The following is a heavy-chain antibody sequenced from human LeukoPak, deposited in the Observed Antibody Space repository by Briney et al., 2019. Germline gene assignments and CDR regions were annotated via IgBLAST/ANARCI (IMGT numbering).Heavy chain of an antibody. CDR2: INEDGRAK. J-gene: IGHJ4*02. CDR1: GYTFSTYW. Sequence: GGSLRLSCVAPGYTFSTYWLSWVGQARGKGLEWVANINEDGRAKYYVDSVMGRFTISRDNAKNSLYLQMNSLRAEDTAVYYCARPYYGSADYWGQGTLVTVSS. CDR3: ARPYYGSADY. V-gene: IGHV3-7*03. D-gene: IGHD3-10*01.